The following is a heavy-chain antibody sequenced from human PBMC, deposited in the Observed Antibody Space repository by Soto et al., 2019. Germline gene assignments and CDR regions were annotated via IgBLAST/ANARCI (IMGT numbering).Heavy chain of an antibody. CDR2: MNPYSGNT. Sequence: QVQLVQSGAEVKKPGASVKVSCKASGYTFTSYDINWVRQATGQGLEWMCWMNPYSGNTGYEQKFKGRVTMTRNTSISTGYMALSSLRSEDTAVYYCAREKYGGYFDYWGQGTLVTVSS. J-gene: IGHJ4*02. CDR3: AREKYGGYFDY. V-gene: IGHV1-8*01. D-gene: IGHD2-8*01. CDR1: GYTFTSYD.